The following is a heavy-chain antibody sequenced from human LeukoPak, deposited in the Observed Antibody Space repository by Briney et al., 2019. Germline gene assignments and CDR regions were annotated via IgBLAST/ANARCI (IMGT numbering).Heavy chain of an antibody. V-gene: IGHV4-61*02. CDR1: AGSISSGTYY. Sequence: SQTRSLTCTVAAGSISSGTYYWSWIRQPAGKGLEWIGRIYTSGSTNYNPSLKSRVTISVDTSKNQFSLKLSSVTAADTAVYYCAREAYSSSWHYYYYMDVWGKGTTVTISS. CDR3: AREAYSSSWHYYYYMDV. D-gene: IGHD6-13*01. CDR2: IYTSGST. J-gene: IGHJ6*03.